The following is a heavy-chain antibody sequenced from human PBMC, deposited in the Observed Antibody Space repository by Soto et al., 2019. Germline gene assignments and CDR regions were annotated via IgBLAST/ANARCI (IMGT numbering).Heavy chain of an antibody. Sequence: GESLKISCMGSGYKVSTWHNFTSYWIAWVRQMPGEGLEWMGIIYPGDSDTRYSPSFQGQVTISADKSINSVYLQWSSLKASDTAMYYCARHTSGGYLPNYYYYYGMDVWGQGTTVTVSS. D-gene: IGHD3-22*01. V-gene: IGHV5-51*01. CDR1: GYKVSTWHNFTSYW. CDR3: ARHTSGGYLPNYYYYYGMDV. CDR2: IYPGDSDT. J-gene: IGHJ6*02.